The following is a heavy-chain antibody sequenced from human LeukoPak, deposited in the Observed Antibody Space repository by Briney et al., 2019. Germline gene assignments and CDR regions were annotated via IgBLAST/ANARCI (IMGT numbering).Heavy chain of an antibody. CDR1: GFTFSDAW. CDR3: TTDGTTVTSASFDY. CDR2: IKSKTDGGTT. D-gene: IGHD4-17*01. V-gene: IGHV3-15*01. Sequence: GGSLRLSCEASGFTFSDAWMSWVRQAPGKGLEWVGRIKSKTDGGTTDYAAPVKGRFTVSRDDVRNTLYLHMNSLITEDTAVYYCTTDGTTVTSASFDYWGQGTLVTVSS. J-gene: IGHJ4*02.